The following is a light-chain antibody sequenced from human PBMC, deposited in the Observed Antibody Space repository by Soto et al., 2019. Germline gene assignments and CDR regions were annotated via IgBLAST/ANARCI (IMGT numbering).Light chain of an antibody. V-gene: IGKV1-8*01. CDR2: AAS. Sequence: AIRMTQAPSSFSASTGDRVTSTCRASQGISSYLGWYQQKPGKDPKLLIYAASTLQSGVQSRFSGSGSGTHFPVTIRCLQSRDFGTYHCQQYYTYPLPFRQGTEEQIK. J-gene: IGKJ1*01. CDR3: QQYYTYPLP. CDR1: QGISSY.